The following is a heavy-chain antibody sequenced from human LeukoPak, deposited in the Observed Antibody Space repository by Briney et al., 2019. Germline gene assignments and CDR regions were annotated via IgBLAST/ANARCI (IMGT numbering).Heavy chain of an antibody. CDR2: IHSTGNS. V-gene: IGHV4-39*01. CDR1: GGSISGTDLY. CDR3: ARAHDSSGGPHYYYGMDV. D-gene: IGHD3-22*01. J-gene: IGHJ6*02. Sequence: SETLSLTCTVSGGSISGTDLYWGWIRQLPGKGLEWIGNIHSTGNSFCNPSLKSRVTISVDTSKNQFSLKLSSVTAADTAVYYCARAHDSSGGPHYYYGMDVWGQGTTVTVSS.